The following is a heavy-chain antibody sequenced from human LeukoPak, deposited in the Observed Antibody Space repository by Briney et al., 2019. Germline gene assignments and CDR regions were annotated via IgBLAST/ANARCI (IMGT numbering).Heavy chain of an antibody. D-gene: IGHD5-12*01. V-gene: IGHV1-46*01. Sequence: ASVKVSCKASGYTFTSYYMHWVRQAPGQGLEWMGIINPSGGSTSYAQKSQGRVTMTRDMSTSTVYMELTRLRFDDTAMYYCARDLAWGSGYDLDYWGLGTLVIVSS. J-gene: IGHJ4*01. CDR3: ARDLAWGSGYDLDY. CDR2: INPSGGST. CDR1: GYTFTSYY.